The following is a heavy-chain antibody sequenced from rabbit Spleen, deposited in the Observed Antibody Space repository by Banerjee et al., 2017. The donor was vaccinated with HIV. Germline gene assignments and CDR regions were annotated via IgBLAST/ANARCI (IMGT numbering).Heavy chain of an antibody. CDR1: GVSFSGDSY. CDR3: ARDLVAVIGWNFNL. CDR2: IDAGSGGTT. V-gene: IGHV1S40*01. Sequence: QSLEESGGDLVKPGASLTLTCIASGVSFSGDSYMCWVCQAPGKGLEWIACIDAGSGGTTYYASWAKGRFTISKTSSTTVTLQMTSLTAADTATYFCARDLVAVIGWNFNLWGPGTLVTVS. D-gene: IGHD1-1*01. J-gene: IGHJ4*01.